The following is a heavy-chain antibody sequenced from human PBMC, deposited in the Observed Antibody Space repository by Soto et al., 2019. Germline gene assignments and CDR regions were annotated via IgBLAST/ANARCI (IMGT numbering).Heavy chain of an antibody. CDR3: ARWEITFGYWFDP. J-gene: IGHJ5*02. D-gene: IGHD3-16*01. V-gene: IGHV4-59*01. Sequence: SETLSLTCTVSGGSISSYYWSWIRQPPGKGLEWIGYIYYSGSTNYNPSLKSRVTISVDTSKNQFSLKLSSVTAADTAVYYCARWEITFGYWFDPWGQGTLVTVSS. CDR1: GGSISSYY. CDR2: IYYSGST.